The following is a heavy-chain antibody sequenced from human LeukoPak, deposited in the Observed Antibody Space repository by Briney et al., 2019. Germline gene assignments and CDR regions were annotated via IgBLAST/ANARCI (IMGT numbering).Heavy chain of an antibody. J-gene: IGHJ4*02. CDR3: ARDRDFYDSSGYLTH. V-gene: IGHV3-7*01. D-gene: IGHD3-22*01. CDR2: IKQDGSEK. CDR1: GFTFSSYW. Sequence: TGGSLRLSCAASGFTFSSYWMSWVRQAPGKGLEWVANIKQDGSEKYYVDSVKGRFTISRDNAKNSLYLQLNSLRAEDTAVYYCARDRDFYDSSGYLTHWGQGTLVTVSS.